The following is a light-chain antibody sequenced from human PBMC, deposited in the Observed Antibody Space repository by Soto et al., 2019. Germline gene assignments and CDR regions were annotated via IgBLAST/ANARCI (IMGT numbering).Light chain of an antibody. CDR3: LHYNSYSEA. Sequence: DIQMSQSPSALSGSVADRVTITCRASQTISSWLAWYQQTTGKPPKILIYKASTLTSGVPSRFSGSGSGTEFTLTISRLQPDDFETYYCLHYNSYSEAFGQGTKVDIK. V-gene: IGKV1-5*03. CDR2: KAS. CDR1: QTISSW. J-gene: IGKJ1*01.